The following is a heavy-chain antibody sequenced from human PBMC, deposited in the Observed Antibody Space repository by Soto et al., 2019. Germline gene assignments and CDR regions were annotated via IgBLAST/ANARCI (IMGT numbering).Heavy chain of an antibody. Sequence: PSETLSLTCTVSGGSISSYYWSWIRQPPGKGLEWIGYIYYSGSTNYNPSLKSRVTISVDTSKNQFSLKLSSVTAEDTAVYYCARPWYSSSWPLFDYWGQGTLVTVSS. V-gene: IGHV4-59*01. J-gene: IGHJ4*02. CDR3: ARPWYSSSWPLFDY. CDR2: IYYSGST. D-gene: IGHD6-13*01. CDR1: GGSISSYY.